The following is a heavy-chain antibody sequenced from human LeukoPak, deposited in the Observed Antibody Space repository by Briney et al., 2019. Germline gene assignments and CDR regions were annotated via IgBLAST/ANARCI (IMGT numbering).Heavy chain of an antibody. Sequence: QAGGSLRLSCAASGFTFSSYAMHWVRQAPGRGLEWVSSNSGGSTYYADSVKGRFTISRDNSKNTLYLQMNSLRAEDTAVYYCAKDLGSSGWYIDYWGQGTLVTVSS. J-gene: IGHJ4*02. D-gene: IGHD6-19*01. CDR1: GFTFSSYA. CDR2: NSGGST. CDR3: AKDLGSSGWYIDY. V-gene: IGHV3-23*01.